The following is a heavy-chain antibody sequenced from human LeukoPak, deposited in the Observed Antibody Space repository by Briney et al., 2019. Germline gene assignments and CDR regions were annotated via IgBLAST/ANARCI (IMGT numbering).Heavy chain of an antibody. J-gene: IGHJ6*04. CDR3: ARDPLGVEDRGRMDV. V-gene: IGHV1-46*01. Sequence: ASVTVSCKASGYTFTSHYMHWVRQAPGQGLEWMGRINPGGGNTNYAQKFQGRVTMTRDMSTSTVYMELSSLRSEDTAVYYCARDPLGVEDRGRMDVWGKGTMVTVSS. CDR1: GYTFTSHY. CDR2: INPGGGNT. D-gene: IGHD3-3*01.